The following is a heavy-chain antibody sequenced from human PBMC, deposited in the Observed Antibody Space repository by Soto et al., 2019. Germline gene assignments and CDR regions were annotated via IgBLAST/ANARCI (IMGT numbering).Heavy chain of an antibody. CDR1: GFTFSSYS. V-gene: IGHV3-48*01. CDR3: ARDYYGSGSSRSQPFDP. J-gene: IGHJ5*02. D-gene: IGHD3-10*01. CDR2: ISSSSSTI. Sequence: GGSLRLSCAASGFTFSSYSMNWVRQAPGKGLEWVSYISSSSSTIYYADSVKGRFTISRDNAKNSLYLQMNSLRAEDTAVYYCARDYYGSGSSRSQPFDPWGQGTLVTVSS.